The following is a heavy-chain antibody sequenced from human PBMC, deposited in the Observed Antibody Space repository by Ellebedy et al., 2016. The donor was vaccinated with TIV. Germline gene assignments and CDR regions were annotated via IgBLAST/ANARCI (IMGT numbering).Heavy chain of an antibody. CDR1: GGSISSGGYY. CDR2: IYYSGST. J-gene: IGHJ6*02. Sequence: SETLSLXXTVSGGSISSGGYYWSWIRQHPGKGLEWIGYIYYSGSTYYNPSLKSRVTISVDTSKNQFSLKLSSVTAADTAVYYCARDIVVAATDYYYYGMDGWGQGTTVTVSS. CDR3: ARDIVVAATDYYYYGMDG. D-gene: IGHD2-15*01. V-gene: IGHV4-31*03.